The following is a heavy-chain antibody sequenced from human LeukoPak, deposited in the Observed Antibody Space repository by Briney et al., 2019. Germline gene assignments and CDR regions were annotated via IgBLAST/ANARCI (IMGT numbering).Heavy chain of an antibody. CDR1: GYTFTGYY. Sequence: ASVKVSCKASGYTFTGYYIHWVRQAPGQGLEWMGWINPYSGDTNSAQKFQGRVTMTRDTSISTAYMELSRLRSDDTAVYYCARVTYDISGYYLDYWGQGTLVTVSS. D-gene: IGHD3-22*01. CDR3: ARVTYDISGYYLDY. CDR2: INPYSGDT. V-gene: IGHV1-2*02. J-gene: IGHJ4*02.